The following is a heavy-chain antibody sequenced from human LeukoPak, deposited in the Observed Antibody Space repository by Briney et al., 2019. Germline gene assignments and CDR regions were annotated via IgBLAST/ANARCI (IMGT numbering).Heavy chain of an antibody. Sequence: SVKVSCKASRDTFNVYTISWVRQAPGQGLEWMGGIIPFFGTTNYAQKFQGRVTITADESTSTAYMELSSLRSEDTAVYYCARGASWIDFDYWGQGTLVTVSS. CDR1: RDTFNVYT. CDR2: IIPFFGTT. V-gene: IGHV1-69*13. J-gene: IGHJ4*02. D-gene: IGHD6-13*01. CDR3: ARGASWIDFDY.